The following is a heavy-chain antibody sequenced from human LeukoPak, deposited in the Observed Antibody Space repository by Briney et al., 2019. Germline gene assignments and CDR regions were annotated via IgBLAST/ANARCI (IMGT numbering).Heavy chain of an antibody. V-gene: IGHV3-11*06. J-gene: IGHJ4*02. Sequence: PGGSLRLSCAASGFTFSDYYMTWIRRAPGKGLEWVSYISSSSGFTKYADSVRGRFTISRDNAKNSLYLQMNSLRAEDTAVYYCARIHNLGILAHFDYWGQGTLVTVSS. D-gene: IGHD1-1*01. CDR1: GFTFSDYY. CDR3: ARIHNLGILAHFDY. CDR2: ISSSSGFT.